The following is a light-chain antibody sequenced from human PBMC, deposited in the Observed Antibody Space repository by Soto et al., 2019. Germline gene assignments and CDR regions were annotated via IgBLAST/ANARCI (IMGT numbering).Light chain of an antibody. CDR1: SSDVGGYDY. CDR2: DVN. CDR3: FSYAGSRV. V-gene: IGLV2-11*01. Sequence: QSVLTQPRSVSGSPGQSVTISCTGTSSDVGGYDYVSWYQQHPGKAPKLMIFDVNKRPSGVPDRFSGSKSGNTAFLTISGHQAEDEADYSCFSYAGSRVFGGGTKLTVL. J-gene: IGLJ3*02.